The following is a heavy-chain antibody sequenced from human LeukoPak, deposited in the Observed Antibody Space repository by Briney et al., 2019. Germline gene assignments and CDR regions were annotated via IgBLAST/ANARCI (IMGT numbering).Heavy chain of an antibody. J-gene: IGHJ6*03. D-gene: IGHD5-18*01. CDR2: IYYSGST. CDR1: GGSISSYY. Sequence: SETLSLTCTVSGGSISSYYWSWIRQPPGKGLEWIGYIYYSGSTNYNPSLKSLVTISVDTSKIQFSLKLTSVTAADTAVYYCARTTEGGYTYNYFYYYYMDVWGKGTTVTISS. V-gene: IGHV4-59*01. CDR3: ARTTEGGYTYNYFYYYYMDV.